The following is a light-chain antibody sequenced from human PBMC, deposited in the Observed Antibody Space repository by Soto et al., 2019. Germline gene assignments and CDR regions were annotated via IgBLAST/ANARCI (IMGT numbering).Light chain of an antibody. Sequence: QSVLTQSPSASASLGASVKLTCTLSSGHSSYAIAWHQQQPEKGTRYLMKLNRDGSHSKGDGIPDRCSGSSSGAERYLTIASLQSEDEADYYCQTWGTGTLVFGGGTKLTVL. J-gene: IGLJ2*01. CDR3: QTWGTGTLV. V-gene: IGLV4-69*01. CDR2: LNRDGSH. CDR1: SGHSSYA.